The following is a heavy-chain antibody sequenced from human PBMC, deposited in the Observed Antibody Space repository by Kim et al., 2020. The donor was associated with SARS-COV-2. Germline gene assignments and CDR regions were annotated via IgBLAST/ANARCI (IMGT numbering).Heavy chain of an antibody. Sequence: SETLSLTCTVSGGSISSSSYYWGWIRQPPGKGLEWIGSIYYSGSTYYNPSLKSRVTISVDTSKNQFSLKLSSVTAADTTVYYCARHGNDMVVGATPGWFDPWGQGTLVTVSS. J-gene: IGHJ5*02. CDR3: ARHGNDMVVGATPGWFDP. CDR1: GGSISSSSYY. V-gene: IGHV4-39*01. D-gene: IGHD1-26*01. CDR2: IYYSGST.